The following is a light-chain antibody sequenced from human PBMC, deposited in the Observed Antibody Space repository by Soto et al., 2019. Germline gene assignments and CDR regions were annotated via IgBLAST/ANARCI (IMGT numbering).Light chain of an antibody. J-gene: IGLJ2*01. V-gene: IGLV1-40*01. CDR2: GNS. CDR1: SSNIGAGYD. CDR3: QSYDSSLSWYVV. Sequence: QSVLTQPPSVSGAPGQRVTISCTGSSSNIGAGYDVHWYQQLPGTAPKLLIYGNSNRPSGVPDRFSGSKSGTSASLAITGLQAEDEADYYCQSYDSSLSWYVVFGGGTKLTVL.